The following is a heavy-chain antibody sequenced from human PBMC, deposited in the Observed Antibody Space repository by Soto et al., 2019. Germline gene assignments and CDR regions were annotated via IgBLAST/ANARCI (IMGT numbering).Heavy chain of an antibody. Sequence: GASVKVSCKASGYSFTDYHIHWVRQAPGQGLEWMGWINPNSGGTNYAQKFQGWVTMTRDTSISTAYMELSRLRSDDTAVYYCAREPGDFWSGYYVPPYYYGMDVWGQGTTVTVSS. J-gene: IGHJ6*02. V-gene: IGHV1-2*04. CDR1: GYSFTDYH. D-gene: IGHD3-3*01. CDR3: AREPGDFWSGYYVPPYYYGMDV. CDR2: INPNSGGT.